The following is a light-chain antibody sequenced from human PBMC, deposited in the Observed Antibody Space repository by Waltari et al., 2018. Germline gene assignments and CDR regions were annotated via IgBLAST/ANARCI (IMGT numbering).Light chain of an antibody. CDR1: PSVTTN. CDR2: GAS. CDR3: QQYEKWPRT. V-gene: IGKV3-15*01. Sequence: EIVMTQTPATLSVSPGESATLFCRAHPSVTTNLAWYVQKPGQAPRLLIYGASARATGGPARFTGGGYGTEFTLTISSLQSEDFAVYYCQQYEKWPRTFGQGTKVEIK. J-gene: IGKJ1*01.